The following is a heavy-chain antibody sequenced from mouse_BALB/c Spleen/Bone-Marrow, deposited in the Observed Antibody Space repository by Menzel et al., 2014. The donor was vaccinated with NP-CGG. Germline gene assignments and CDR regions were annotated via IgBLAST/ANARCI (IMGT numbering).Heavy chain of an antibody. Sequence: VQLQQSGPELVKPGASVKISRKASGYSFXGYYMHWVKQSHVKSLEWIGRINPYNGATSYNQNFKDKASLTVDKSSSTAYMELHSLTSEDSAVYYCANYDGGFAYWGQGTLVTVSA. J-gene: IGHJ3*01. CDR1: GYSFXGYY. CDR2: INPYNGAT. CDR3: ANYDGGFAY. V-gene: IGHV1-31*01. D-gene: IGHD2-4*01.